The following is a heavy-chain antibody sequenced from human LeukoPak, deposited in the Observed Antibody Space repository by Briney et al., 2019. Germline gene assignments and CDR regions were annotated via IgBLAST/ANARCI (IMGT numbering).Heavy chain of an antibody. Sequence: ASVKVSCKATGYTFTEYNIHWVRQAPGQGLEWMGWINPNSGGTNYAQKFQGRVTMTRDTSINTAYMEVSRLSSDDTAVYYCARPGLRASGSFNFWGQGTLVTVSS. J-gene: IGHJ4*02. CDR2: INPNSGGT. D-gene: IGHD3-16*01. CDR3: ARPGLRASGSFNF. CDR1: GYTFTEYN. V-gene: IGHV1-2*02.